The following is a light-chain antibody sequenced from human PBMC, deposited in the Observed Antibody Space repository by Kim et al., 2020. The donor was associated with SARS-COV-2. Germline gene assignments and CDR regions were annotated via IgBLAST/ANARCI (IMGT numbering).Light chain of an antibody. CDR3: LQHNTYPRT. V-gene: IGKV1-17*03. CDR2: AAS. Sequence: FVRDMVTIACRASQDINIYLAWFQQKPGEVPKRLIYAASSLQHGVPSRFSGSGSGTEFSLTISSLQPEDFGTYYCLQHNTYPRTFGQGTKVDIK. CDR1: QDINIY. J-gene: IGKJ1*01.